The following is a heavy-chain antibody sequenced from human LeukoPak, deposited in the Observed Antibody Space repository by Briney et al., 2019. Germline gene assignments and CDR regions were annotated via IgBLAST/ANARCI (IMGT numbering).Heavy chain of an antibody. Sequence: GGSLRLSCAASGFIFSSLTMNWVRQAPGKGLEWVSSISSSSSYINSGDSVQGRFTISRDNAKNSLYLQMNSLRAEDTAVYYWARGSRIVGAPPDYWGQGILVTVSS. J-gene: IGHJ4*02. V-gene: IGHV3-21*01. CDR1: GFIFSSLT. CDR2: ISSSSSYI. CDR3: ARGSRIVGAPPDY. D-gene: IGHD1-26*01.